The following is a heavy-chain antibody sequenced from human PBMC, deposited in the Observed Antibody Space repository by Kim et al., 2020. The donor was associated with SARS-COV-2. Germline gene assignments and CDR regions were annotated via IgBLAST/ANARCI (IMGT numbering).Heavy chain of an antibody. CDR3: ATGPAAISSNWFDP. CDR1: GYTLTELS. Sequence: ASVKVSCKVSGYTLTELSMHWVRQAPGKGLEWMGGFDPEDGETIYAQKFQGRVTMTEDTSTDTAYMELSSLRSEDTAVYYCATGPAAISSNWFDPWGQGPLVTVSS. V-gene: IGHV1-24*01. D-gene: IGHD2-2*01. J-gene: IGHJ5*02. CDR2: FDPEDGET.